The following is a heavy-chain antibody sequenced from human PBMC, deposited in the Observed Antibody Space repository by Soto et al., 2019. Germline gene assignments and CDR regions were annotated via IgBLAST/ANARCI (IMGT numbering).Heavy chain of an antibody. Sequence: AASVKVSCKASGYTFTSYAMHWVRQAPGQRLEWMGWINAGNGNTKYSQKFQGRVTITRDTSASTAYMELSSLRSEDTAVYYCARDGVVVVAATHYYHYYMAVWGKRTTVTVSS. D-gene: IGHD2-15*01. V-gene: IGHV1-3*01. CDR2: INAGNGNT. J-gene: IGHJ6*03. CDR1: GYTFTSYA. CDR3: ARDGVVVVAATHYYHYYMAV.